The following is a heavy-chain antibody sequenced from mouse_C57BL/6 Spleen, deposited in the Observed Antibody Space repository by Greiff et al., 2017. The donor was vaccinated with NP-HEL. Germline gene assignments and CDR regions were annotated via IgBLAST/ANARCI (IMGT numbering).Heavy chain of an antibody. CDR2: IYPRSGNT. V-gene: IGHV1-81*01. CDR1: GYTFTSYG. CDR3: ARHHYGSGWDWYVDV. D-gene: IGHD1-1*01. J-gene: IGHJ1*03. Sequence: VQLQQSGAELARPGASVKLSCKASGYTFTSYGISWVKQRTGQGLEWIGEIYPRSGNTYYNEKFKGKDTLTAAKSYSTAYMELRSLTSEDSAVYFCARHHYGSGWDWYVDVWGTGTTVTVSS.